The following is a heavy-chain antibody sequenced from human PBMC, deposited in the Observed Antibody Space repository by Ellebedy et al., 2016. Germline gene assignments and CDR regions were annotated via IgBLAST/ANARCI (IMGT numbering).Heavy chain of an antibody. J-gene: IGHJ4*02. Sequence: ASVKVSCKASGYTFTSYPMHWARQAPGQRLEWMGWINVGNGDTKYSQKFQGRVTITRDTSASTAYMELSSLRSEDTAVFFCAREGWYSGSYYAYWGQGTLVTVSS. V-gene: IGHV1-3*01. CDR1: GYTFTSYP. CDR2: INVGNGDT. CDR3: AREGWYSGSYYAY. D-gene: IGHD1-26*01.